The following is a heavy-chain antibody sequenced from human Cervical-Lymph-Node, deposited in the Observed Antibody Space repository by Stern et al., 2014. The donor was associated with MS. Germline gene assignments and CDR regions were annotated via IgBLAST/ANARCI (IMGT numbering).Heavy chain of an antibody. V-gene: IGHV7-4-1*02. J-gene: IGHJ4*02. CDR3: ARSAPTVTSDFDF. D-gene: IGHD4-17*01. CDR1: GYTFSIYG. CDR2: IITNPGNP. Sequence: QVQLVESGSELKKPGASLKVSCKASGYTFSIYGMNWVRQTPGQGLEWMGLIITNPGNPTYAQGSTVRCDFSLDASVITAYPHISSRKAEDTAVYYCARSAPTVTSDFDFWGQGTLVTVSS.